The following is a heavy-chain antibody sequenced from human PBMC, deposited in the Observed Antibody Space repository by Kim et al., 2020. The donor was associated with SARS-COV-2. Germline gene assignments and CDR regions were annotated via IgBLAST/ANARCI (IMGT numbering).Heavy chain of an antibody. CDR3: ARGLGIAAATRDY. D-gene: IGHD6-13*01. J-gene: IGHJ4*02. Sequence: AQKFQGRVPMTRNSSISTAYMELSSLRSEDTAVYYCARGLGIAAATRDYWGQGTLVTVSS. V-gene: IGHV1-8*01.